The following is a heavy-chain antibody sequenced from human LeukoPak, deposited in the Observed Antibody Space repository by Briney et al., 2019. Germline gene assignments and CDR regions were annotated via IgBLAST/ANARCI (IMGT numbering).Heavy chain of an antibody. Sequence: GGSLRLSCAASGFTVSNNYMSWVRQAPGKGLEWLSVIYNDGSTYYVDSVKGRFTISRDNSKNTLYLQMNSLRVEDTAVYYCARDVGGDLGYYYYYYGMDVWGQGTTVTVSS. CDR1: GFTVSNNY. CDR2: IYNDGST. V-gene: IGHV3-53*01. J-gene: IGHJ6*02. D-gene: IGHD4-17*01. CDR3: ARDVGGDLGYYYYYYGMDV.